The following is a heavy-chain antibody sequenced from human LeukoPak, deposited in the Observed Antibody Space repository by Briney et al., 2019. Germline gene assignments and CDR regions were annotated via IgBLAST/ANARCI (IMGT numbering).Heavy chain of an antibody. CDR1: GYTFSNFG. D-gene: IGHD2-2*01. CDR3: ARYGTSTDDY. Sequence: ASVQVSCKASGYTFSNFGINWVRQPPGQGLEWIAWISGNNDNPNYGQKFQGRFTVTTDSSTSTAYMELRNLRSDDTDVYYCARYGTSTDDYWGQGTLVTVSS. CDR2: ISGNNDNP. V-gene: IGHV1-18*01. J-gene: IGHJ4*02.